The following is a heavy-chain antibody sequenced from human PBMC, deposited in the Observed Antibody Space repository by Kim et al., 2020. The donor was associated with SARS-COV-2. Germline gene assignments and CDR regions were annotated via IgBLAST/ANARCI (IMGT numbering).Heavy chain of an antibody. CDR3: ARRLPGGWFAP. D-gene: IGHD2-15*01. CDR1: GFIFSDYA. CDR2: ISVSGDST. V-gene: IGHV3-23*01. Sequence: GGSLRLSCAASGFIFSDYAMSWVQAPGKGLEWVSTISVSGDSTYHADSVKGRFTISRANSKNTLYLQMNSLRAEDTAVYYCARRLPGGWFAPWGQGTLVTVSS. J-gene: IGHJ5*02.